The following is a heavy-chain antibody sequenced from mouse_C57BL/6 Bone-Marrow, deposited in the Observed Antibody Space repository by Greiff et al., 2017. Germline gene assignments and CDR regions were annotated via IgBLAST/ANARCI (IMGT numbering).Heavy chain of an antibody. CDR2: FYPGSGSI. J-gene: IGHJ3*01. Sequence: LVESGAELVKPGASVKLSCKASGYTFTEYTIHWVKQRSGQGLEWIGWFYPGSGSIKYNEKFKDKATLTADKSSSTVYMELSRLTSEDSAVYFGARHEDGVYYYGSSPGFAYWGQGTLVTVSA. V-gene: IGHV1-62-2*01. CDR3: ARHEDGVYYYGSSPGFAY. CDR1: GYTFTEYT. D-gene: IGHD1-1*01.